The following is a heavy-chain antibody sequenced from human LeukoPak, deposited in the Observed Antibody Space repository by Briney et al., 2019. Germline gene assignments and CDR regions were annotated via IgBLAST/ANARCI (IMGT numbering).Heavy chain of an antibody. J-gene: IGHJ4*02. D-gene: IGHD6-19*01. Sequence: GGSLRLSCAASGFIFSTYGMHWVRHAPGKGLVWVSRSKNDGRSTSYADSVKGRFTISRDSAKNTLFLQMDSLRAEDTAVYYCARAGYSSGWYYFDYWGQGTLVTVSS. V-gene: IGHV3-74*01. CDR1: GFIFSTYG. CDR2: SKNDGRST. CDR3: ARAGYSSGWYYFDY.